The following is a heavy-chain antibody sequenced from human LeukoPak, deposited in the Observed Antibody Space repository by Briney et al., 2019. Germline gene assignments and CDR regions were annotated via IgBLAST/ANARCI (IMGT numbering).Heavy chain of an antibody. D-gene: IGHD6-13*01. CDR2: ISYDGSNK. CDR3: ARGSTAFGSSSWYFDY. Sequence: GRSLRLSCAASGFTFSSYAMHWVRQAPGKGLEWVAVISYDGSNKCYADSVKGRFTISRDNSKNTLYLQMNSLRAEDTAVYYCARGSTAFGSSSWYFDYWGQGTLVTVSS. CDR1: GFTFSSYA. V-gene: IGHV3-30-3*01. J-gene: IGHJ4*02.